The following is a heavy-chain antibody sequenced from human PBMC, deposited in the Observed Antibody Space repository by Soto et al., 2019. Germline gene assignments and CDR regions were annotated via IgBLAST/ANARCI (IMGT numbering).Heavy chain of an antibody. CDR2: IYYSGST. Sequence: SETLSLTCTVSGGSISSGGYYWSWIRQHPGKGLEWIGYIYYSGSTYYNPSLKSRVTISVDTSKNQFSLKLSSVTAADTAVYYCASTGLLWFGGPYGMDVWGQGTTVNVSS. J-gene: IGHJ6*02. CDR3: ASTGLLWFGGPYGMDV. CDR1: GGSISSGGYY. V-gene: IGHV4-31*03. D-gene: IGHD3-10*01.